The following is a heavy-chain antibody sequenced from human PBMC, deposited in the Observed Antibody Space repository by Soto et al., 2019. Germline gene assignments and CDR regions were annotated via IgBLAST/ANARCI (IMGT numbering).Heavy chain of an antibody. CDR3: AHRVLRTVFGLVTTTAIYFDF. J-gene: IGHJ4*02. Sequence: QITLNESGPTVVRPTETLTLTCSFSGFSLTTSGVGVGWIRQSPGKAPEWLALIYWDDDKRYSASLKSMLTITKDPSKNQVVLTVSDLDPTDTATYYCAHRVLRTVFGLVTTTAIYFDFWGQGTPVAVSS. D-gene: IGHD3-3*01. CDR2: IYWDDDK. CDR1: GFSLTTSGVG. V-gene: IGHV2-5*02.